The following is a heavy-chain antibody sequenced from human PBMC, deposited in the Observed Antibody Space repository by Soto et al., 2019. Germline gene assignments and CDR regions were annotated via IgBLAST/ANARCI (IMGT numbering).Heavy chain of an antibody. CDR3: AKDREAESLAWFDP. J-gene: IGHJ5*02. CDR2: ICSGGST. CDR1: GFTVSSNY. Sequence: GGSLRLSCAASGFTVSSNYMSWVRQAPGKGLEWVSVICSGGSTYYADSVKGRFTISRDNSKNTLYLQMNSLRAEDTAVYYCAKDREAESLAWFDPWGQGTLVTVSS. D-gene: IGHD3-10*01. V-gene: IGHV3-66*01.